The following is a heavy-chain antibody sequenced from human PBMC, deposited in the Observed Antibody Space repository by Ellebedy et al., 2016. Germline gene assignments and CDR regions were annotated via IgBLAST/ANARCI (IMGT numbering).Heavy chain of an antibody. Sequence: GGSLRLXCEASGFTFSFYVMSWVRQAPGKGLEWVSTFSGSDSKTYYADSVKGRFSISRDNSKNTLYLQMHNLRAEDTALYYCAKLGAVTAISGGGYWGQGTLVTVSS. J-gene: IGHJ4*02. CDR2: FSGSDSKT. CDR1: GFTFSFYV. CDR3: AKLGAVTAISGGGY. D-gene: IGHD2-21*02. V-gene: IGHV3-23*01.